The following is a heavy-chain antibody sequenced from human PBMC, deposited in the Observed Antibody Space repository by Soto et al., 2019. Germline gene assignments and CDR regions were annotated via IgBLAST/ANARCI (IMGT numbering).Heavy chain of an antibody. J-gene: IGHJ4*02. Sequence: QVQLQESGPGLVKPSQTLSLTCTVSGGSISSGGYYWSWIRQHPGKGLEWIGYIYYSGSTYYNPSLKNRVTLSVDTSKNQFSLKLSSVTAADTAVYYCARGCSSTSCYVLDYWGQGTLVTVSS. V-gene: IGHV4-31*03. CDR1: GGSISSGGYY. D-gene: IGHD2-2*01. CDR2: IYYSGST. CDR3: ARGCSSTSCYVLDY.